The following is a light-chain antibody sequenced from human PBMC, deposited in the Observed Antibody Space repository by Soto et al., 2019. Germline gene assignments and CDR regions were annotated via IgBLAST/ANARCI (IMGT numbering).Light chain of an antibody. CDR3: HQYYRPPRT. V-gene: IGKV4-1*01. CDR2: WAS. J-gene: IGKJ1*01. CDR1: QSVLYSSNNKNY. Sequence: DIVMTQSPDSLAVSLGERATINCKSSQSVLYSSNNKNYLAWYQQKPGQPPKLLICWASTRESGVTDRFSGSRAWTDFTLTISSQQAEDVAVYYCHQYYRPPRTFGQGTKVEIK.